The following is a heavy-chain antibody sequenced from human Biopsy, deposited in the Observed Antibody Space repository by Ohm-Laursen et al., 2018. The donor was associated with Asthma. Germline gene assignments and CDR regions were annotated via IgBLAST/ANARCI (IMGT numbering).Heavy chain of an antibody. V-gene: IGHV3-30*03. J-gene: IGHJ5*02. D-gene: IGHD6-25*01. CDR3: ASESYLRGFGHTLDL. Sequence: SLRLSCAASGFTFSTYGMHWVRQAPGKGLEWVAVISYDGSITHYADSVKGRFSISRDNSKSTVYLQMNSLRAGDTAVYYCASESYLRGFGHTLDLWGQGTQVTFS. CDR2: ISYDGSIT. CDR1: GFTFSTYG.